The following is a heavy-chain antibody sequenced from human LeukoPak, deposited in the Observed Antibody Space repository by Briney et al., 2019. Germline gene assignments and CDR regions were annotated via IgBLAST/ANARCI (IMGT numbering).Heavy chain of an antibody. V-gene: IGHV3-21*01. Sequence: GGSLRLSCAASGFTFSSYSTNWVRQAPGKGLEWVSSISSSSSYIYYADSVKGRFTISRDNAKNSLYLQMNSLRAEDTAVYYCAGSYYDFWGGYSFDYWGQGTLVTVSS. CDR3: AGSYYDFWGGYSFDY. D-gene: IGHD3-3*01. CDR2: ISSSSSYI. J-gene: IGHJ4*02. CDR1: GFTFSSYS.